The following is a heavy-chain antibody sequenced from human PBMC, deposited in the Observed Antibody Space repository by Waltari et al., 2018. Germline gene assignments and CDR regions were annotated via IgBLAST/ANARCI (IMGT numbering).Heavy chain of an antibody. CDR1: GYTFTGYY. D-gene: IGHD6-6*01. J-gene: IGHJ6*02. CDR3: ARGNPPSSTYYYYYGMDV. V-gene: IGHV1-2*04. Sequence: QVQLVQSGAEVKKPGASVKVSCKASGYTFTGYYMHWVRQAPGQGLEWMGWINPSSGGTNYAQKFQGWVTMTRDTSISTAYMELSRLRSDDTAVYYCARGNPPSSTYYYYYGMDVWGQGTTVTVSS. CDR2: INPSSGGT.